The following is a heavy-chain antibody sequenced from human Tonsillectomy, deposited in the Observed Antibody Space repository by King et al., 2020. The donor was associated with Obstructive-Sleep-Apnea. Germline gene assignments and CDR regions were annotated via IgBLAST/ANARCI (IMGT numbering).Heavy chain of an antibody. D-gene: IGHD6-13*01. J-gene: IGHJ4*02. CDR3: AKAVTIAAIGGIGY. Sequence: QLVQSGGGLVQPGRSLRLSCAASGFTFDDYAMHWVRQAPGKGLEWVSGISWNSGSIGYADSVRGRFTISRDNAKNSLYLQMNSLRAEDTALYYCAKAVTIAAIGGIGYWGQGTLVTVSS. CDR2: ISWNSGSI. CDR1: GFTFDDYA. V-gene: IGHV3-9*01.